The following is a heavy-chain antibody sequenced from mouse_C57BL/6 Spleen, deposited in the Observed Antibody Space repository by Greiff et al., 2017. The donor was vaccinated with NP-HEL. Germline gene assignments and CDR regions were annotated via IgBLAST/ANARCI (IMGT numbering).Heavy chain of an antibody. D-gene: IGHD1-1*01. Sequence: VQLQQPGTDLVKPGASVKLSCKASGYTFTSYWMHWVKQRPGQGLEWIGNINPSNGGTNYNEKFKSKATLTVDKSSSPAYMQLSSLTSEAPAAYYCASLYYDGSSYSPWGQGTTLTVSS. CDR3: ASLYYDGSSYSP. CDR2: INPSNGGT. CDR1: GYTFTSYW. V-gene: IGHV1-53*01. J-gene: IGHJ2*01.